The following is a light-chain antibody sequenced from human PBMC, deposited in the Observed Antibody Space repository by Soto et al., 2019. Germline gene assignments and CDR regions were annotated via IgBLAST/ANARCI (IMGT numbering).Light chain of an antibody. CDR1: QSVSSN. Sequence: EVVMTQSPATLSVSPGERATLASRASQSVSSNLAWYQQKPGQAPRLLIYAASNRATGVPARFSGSGSGTEFTLTISSLQSEDFAVYYCQQYNNWITFGQGTRLEIK. CDR3: QQYNNWIT. CDR2: AAS. V-gene: IGKV3-15*01. J-gene: IGKJ5*01.